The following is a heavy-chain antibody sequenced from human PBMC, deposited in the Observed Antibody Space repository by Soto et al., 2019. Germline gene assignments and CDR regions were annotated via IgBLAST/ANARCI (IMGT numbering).Heavy chain of an antibody. CDR1: GGTFSSYA. V-gene: IGHV1-69*01. D-gene: IGHD3-3*01. Sequence: QVQLVQSGAEVKKPGSSVKVSCKASGGTFSSYAISWVRQAPGQGLEWMGGIIPIFGTANYAQKFQGRVTITADESTSTAYMELSSLRSEDTAVYYCAREGPKDVLRFLAGPRWFDPWGQGTLVTVSS. J-gene: IGHJ5*02. CDR3: AREGPKDVLRFLAGPRWFDP. CDR2: IIPIFGTA.